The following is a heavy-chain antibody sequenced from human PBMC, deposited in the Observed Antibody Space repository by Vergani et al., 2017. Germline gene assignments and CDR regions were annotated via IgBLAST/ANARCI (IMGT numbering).Heavy chain of an antibody. V-gene: IGHV4-34*01. CDR1: GGSFSGYY. Sequence: QVQLQQWGAGLLKPSETLSLTCAVYGGSFSGYYWSWIRQPPGKGLEWIGEINHSGSTNYNPSLKSRVTISVDTSKNQFSLKLSSVTAADTAVYYCAREGDSGSYSAGIDYWGQGTLVTVSS. D-gene: IGHD1-26*01. CDR2: INHSGST. CDR3: AREGDSGSYSAGIDY. J-gene: IGHJ4*02.